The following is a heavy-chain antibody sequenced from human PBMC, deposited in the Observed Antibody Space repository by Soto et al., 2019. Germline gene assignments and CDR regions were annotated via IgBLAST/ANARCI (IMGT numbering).Heavy chain of an antibody. CDR2: IGGRGNSA. CDR1: GFIFTNYA. J-gene: IGHJ3*01. Sequence: GWSLRLSCAASGFIFTNYAMNWFRQAPGKGLEWVSVIGGRGNSAYYADSVQGRFTISRDNSKNTLSLQMSSLTADDTAIYYCVREGRGSFDFWGRGTMVTVSS. CDR3: VREGRGSFDF. D-gene: IGHD5-12*01. V-gene: IGHV3-23*01.